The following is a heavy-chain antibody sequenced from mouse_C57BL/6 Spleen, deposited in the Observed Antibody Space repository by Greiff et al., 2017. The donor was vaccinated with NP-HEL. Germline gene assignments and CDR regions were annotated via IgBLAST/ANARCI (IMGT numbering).Heavy chain of an antibody. CDR2: IYPGDGDT. CDR3: ARLLWLRYWYFDV. CDR1: GYAFSSYW. D-gene: IGHD2-2*01. J-gene: IGHJ1*03. Sequence: QVQLQQSGAELVKPGASVKISCKASGYAFSSYWMNWVKQRPGKGLEWIGQIYPGDGDTNYNGKVKGKATLTADKSSSTAYMQLSSLTSEDSAVYFCARLLWLRYWYFDVWGTGTTVTVSS. V-gene: IGHV1-80*01.